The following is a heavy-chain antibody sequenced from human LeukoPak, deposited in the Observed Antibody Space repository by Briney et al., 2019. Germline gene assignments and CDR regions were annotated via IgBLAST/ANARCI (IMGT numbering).Heavy chain of an antibody. CDR1: GFIFSSYW. CDR3: ARARRYLGYCSGGSCYGYFDY. V-gene: IGHV3-7*01. J-gene: IGHJ4*02. D-gene: IGHD2-15*01. Sequence: PGGSLRLSCAASGFIFSSYWMSWVRQAPGKGLEWVANIKQDGSEKYYVDSVKGRFTISRDNAKNSLYLQMNSLRAEDTAVYYCARARRYLGYCSGGSCYGYFDYRGQGTLVTVSS. CDR2: IKQDGSEK.